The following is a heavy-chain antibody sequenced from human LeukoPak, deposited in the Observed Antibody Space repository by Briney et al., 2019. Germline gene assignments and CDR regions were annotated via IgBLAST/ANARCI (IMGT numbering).Heavy chain of an antibody. J-gene: IGHJ4*02. V-gene: IGHV3-21*01. CDR1: GFTFSNAW. Sequence: PGGSLRLSCAASGFTFSNAWMNWVRQAPGKGLEWVSSISSSSSYIYYADSVKGRFTISRDNAKNSLYLQMNSLRAEDTAVYYCASRHPWSGYPDWGQGTLVTVSS. D-gene: IGHD3-3*01. CDR3: ASRHPWSGYPD. CDR2: ISSSSSYI.